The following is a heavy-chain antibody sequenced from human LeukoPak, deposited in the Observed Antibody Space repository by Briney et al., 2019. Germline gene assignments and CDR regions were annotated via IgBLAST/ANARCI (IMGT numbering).Heavy chain of an antibody. CDR2: ISGSGGST. Sequence: GGSLRLSCAASGFTFSSYAMSWVRQAPGKGLEWVSAISGSGGSTYYADSVKGRFTISRDNSKNTLYLQMNSLRSEDTAVYYCASHDYGDLYYYYYYYMDVWGKGTTVTVSS. CDR1: GFTFSSYA. J-gene: IGHJ6*03. CDR3: ASHDYGDLYYYYYYYMDV. V-gene: IGHV3-23*01. D-gene: IGHD4-17*01.